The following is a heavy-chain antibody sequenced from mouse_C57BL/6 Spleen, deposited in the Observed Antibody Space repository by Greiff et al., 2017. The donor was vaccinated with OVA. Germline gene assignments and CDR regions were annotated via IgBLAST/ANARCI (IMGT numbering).Heavy chain of an antibody. V-gene: IGHV5-9*01. CDR2: ISGGGGNT. CDR1: GFTFSSYT. J-gene: IGHJ2*01. CDR3: ARQITTVGAYYFDY. Sequence: EVKLMESGGGLVKPGGSLKLSCAASGFTFSSYTMSWVRQTPEKRLEWVATISGGGGNTYYPDSVKGRFTISRDNAKNTLYLQMSSLRSEDTALYYCARQITTVGAYYFDYWGQGTTLTVSS. D-gene: IGHD1-1*01.